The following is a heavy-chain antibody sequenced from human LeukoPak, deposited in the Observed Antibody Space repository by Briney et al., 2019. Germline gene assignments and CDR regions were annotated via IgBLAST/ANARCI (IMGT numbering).Heavy chain of an antibody. Sequence: PGGSLRLSCAASGFTFNSYSMSWVRQAPGKGLEWVSFISYSSSFIYYADSVKGRFTISRDNAKNSLYLQMNSLRAEDTAVYYCARDVYRIFDYWGLGTLVTVSS. D-gene: IGHD1-14*01. CDR1: GFTFNSYS. J-gene: IGHJ4*02. CDR3: ARDVYRIFDY. CDR2: ISYSSSFI. V-gene: IGHV3-21*01.